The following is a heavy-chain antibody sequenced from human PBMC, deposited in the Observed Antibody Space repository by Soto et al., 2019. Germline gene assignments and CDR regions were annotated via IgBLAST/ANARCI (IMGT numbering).Heavy chain of an antibody. V-gene: IGHV4-61*08. Sequence: PSEPLSLTCTVSGGSVSSGVYYWTRIRQTPGKGLEWIGYIYYSGSTNYNPSLKSRVTISVDTSKNQFFLRLSSVTAADTAVYYCARGVGNSGYGWYFDCWGLGTQVTVSS. CDR2: IYYSGST. J-gene: IGHJ4*02. D-gene: IGHD5-12*01. CDR1: GGSVSSGVYY. CDR3: ARGVGNSGYGWYFDC.